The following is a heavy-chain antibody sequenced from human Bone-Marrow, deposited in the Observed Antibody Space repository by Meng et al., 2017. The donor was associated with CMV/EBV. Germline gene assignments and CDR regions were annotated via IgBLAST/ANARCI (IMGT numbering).Heavy chain of an antibody. D-gene: IGHD2-15*01. V-gene: IGHV5-10-1*01. Sequence: KAPGYSFTSYWISWVRQVPGKGLEWMGRLNPRDSYTNYTPSFQGRVTIATDKSISTAYPQWSSLKASDTAMYYCAGRGAATSGGNQYWGQGTLVTASS. CDR3: AGRGAATSGGNQY. J-gene: IGHJ4*02. CDR2: LNPRDSYT. CDR1: GYSFTSYW.